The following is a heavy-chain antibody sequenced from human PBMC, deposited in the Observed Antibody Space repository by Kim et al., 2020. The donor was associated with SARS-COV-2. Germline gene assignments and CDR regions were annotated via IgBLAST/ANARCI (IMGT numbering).Heavy chain of an antibody. J-gene: IGHJ5*02. CDR3: VREPAS. V-gene: IGHV3-11*01. CDR2: INSDGSST. Sequence: GGSRRLSCAASGFSFSDYYMNWIRQAPGKGLEWVAYINSDGSSTEYADSVNGRFTISRDNAKKLLSLQMNRLTPEDTAVYYCVREPASWGQGTLVTVSS. CDR1: GFSFSDYY.